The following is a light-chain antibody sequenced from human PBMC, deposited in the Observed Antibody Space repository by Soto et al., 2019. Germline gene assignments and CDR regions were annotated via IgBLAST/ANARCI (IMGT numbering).Light chain of an antibody. J-gene: IGKJ3*01. CDR3: QQYNSFFT. Sequence: EIVMTQSPATLSVSPGERATLSCRASQSVSRNLAWYQQKPGQAPRLLIYGASTRATGIPARFGGSGSGTEFTLTINSLQSEDFAVYYCQQYNSFFTFCPGTKVDIK. CDR2: GAS. V-gene: IGKV3-15*01. CDR1: QSVSRN.